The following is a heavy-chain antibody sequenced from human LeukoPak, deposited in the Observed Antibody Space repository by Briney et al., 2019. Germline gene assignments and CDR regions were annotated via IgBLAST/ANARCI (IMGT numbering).Heavy chain of an antibody. Sequence: SETLSLTCAVSGGSISSTNWWSWIRQPPGKGLEWIGYIYYSGSTYYNPSLKSRVTISVDTSKNQFSLKLSSVTAADTAVYYCARGAYYYGSGFDYWGQGTLVTVSS. J-gene: IGHJ4*02. V-gene: IGHV4-30-4*01. CDR3: ARGAYYYGSGFDY. D-gene: IGHD3-10*01. CDR2: IYYSGST. CDR1: GGSISSTNW.